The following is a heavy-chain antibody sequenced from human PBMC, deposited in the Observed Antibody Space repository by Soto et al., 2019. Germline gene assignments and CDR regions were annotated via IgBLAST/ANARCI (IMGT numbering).Heavy chain of an antibody. CDR1: GYTFTSYG. D-gene: IGHD3-22*01. CDR3: ARDDASSGYPGWFDT. V-gene: IGHV1-18*04. Sequence: GXVVQVSFECSGYTFTSYGRHLVRQAPGQGLEWMGWISAYNGNTNYAQKLQGRVTMTTDTSTSTAYMELRRLRSDDTAVYYCARDDASSGYPGWFDTWGQGTLVTVSS. J-gene: IGHJ5*02. CDR2: ISAYNGNT.